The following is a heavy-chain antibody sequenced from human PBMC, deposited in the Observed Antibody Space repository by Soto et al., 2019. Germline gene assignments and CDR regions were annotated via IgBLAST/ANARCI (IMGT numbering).Heavy chain of an antibody. CDR3: ARDRAYYDFWSGPVGYYGMDV. Sequence: SETLSLTCTVSGGSISSYYWSWIRQPPGKGLEWIGYIYYSGSTNYNPSLKSRVTISVDASKSQFSLKLSSVTAADTAVYYCARDRAYYDFWSGPVGYYGMDVWGQGTTVTVSS. J-gene: IGHJ6*02. V-gene: IGHV4-59*01. CDR2: IYYSGST. D-gene: IGHD3-3*01. CDR1: GGSISSYY.